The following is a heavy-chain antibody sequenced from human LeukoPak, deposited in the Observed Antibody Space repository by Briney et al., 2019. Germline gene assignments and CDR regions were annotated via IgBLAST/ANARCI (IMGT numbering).Heavy chain of an antibody. CDR2: SYNSGTT. D-gene: IGHD5-12*01. CDR1: GGSISSCY. CDR3: ARDSGYDFWFDA. Sequence: SETLSLTCTVSGGSISSCYWSWIRQPPRKGLKWMGHSYNSGTTNYNPSLKSRVTISADTSKSQFTLKLTSVTAADTAVYYCARDSGYDFWFDAWGQGTLVIVSS. V-gene: IGHV4-59*01. J-gene: IGHJ5*02.